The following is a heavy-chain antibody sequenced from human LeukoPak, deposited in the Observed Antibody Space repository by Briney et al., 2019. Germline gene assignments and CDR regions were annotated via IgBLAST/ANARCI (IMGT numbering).Heavy chain of an antibody. V-gene: IGHV1-24*01. CDR2: FDPEDGET. CDR3: ATLNRYCSGGSCYSILDY. CDR1: GYTLTELS. D-gene: IGHD2-15*01. Sequence: ASVKVSCKVSGYTLTELSMHWVRQAPGKGLEWMGGFDPEDGETIYAQKFQGRVTMTEDTSTDTAYMELSSLRSEDTAVYYCATLNRYCSGGSCYSILDYWGQGTLVTVSS. J-gene: IGHJ4*02.